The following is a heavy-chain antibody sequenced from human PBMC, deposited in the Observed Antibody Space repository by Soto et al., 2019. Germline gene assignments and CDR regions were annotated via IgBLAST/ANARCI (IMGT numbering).Heavy chain of an antibody. Sequence: QVQLVQSGAEVKKPGASVKVSCKASGYTFTSYDINWVRQATGQGLEGLGWMNPNSGNTGYAQKFQGRVTMTRNTSISTAYMERSSLRSADTAVYDCARTLYGDNVDFWGQGTLVTVSS. J-gene: IGHJ4*02. D-gene: IGHD4-17*01. CDR2: MNPNSGNT. CDR1: GYTFTSYD. V-gene: IGHV1-8*01. CDR3: ARTLYGDNVDF.